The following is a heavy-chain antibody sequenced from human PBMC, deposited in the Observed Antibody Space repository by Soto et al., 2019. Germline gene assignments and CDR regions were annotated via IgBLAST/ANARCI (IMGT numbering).Heavy chain of an antibody. D-gene: IGHD3-10*01. CDR2: ISNSGRT. CDR1: GGSVRRGNYY. J-gene: IGHJ4*02. V-gene: IGHV4-31*03. Sequence: QVQLQESGPGLVKPSQTLSLTCTVSGGSVRRGNYYWSWIRQFPGKGLELIGYISNSGRTHYNPSLMRRITILVDTSKNQFFLELRSVTAADTALYYCARADYATGSYYPDYWGQGTLVTVSS. CDR3: ARADYATGSYYPDY.